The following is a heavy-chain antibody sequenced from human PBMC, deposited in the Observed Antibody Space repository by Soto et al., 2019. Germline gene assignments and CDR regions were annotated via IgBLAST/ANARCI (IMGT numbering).Heavy chain of an antibody. D-gene: IGHD1-26*01. V-gene: IGHV3-30*18. Sequence: QVQLVESGGGVVQPGRSLRLSCAVSGFTFSSYGMHWVRQAPGKGLEWVAVISYDGSNKYYADSVKGRFTISRDNSNNKLYLQMNSLRAEDTAVYYCAKTVWGWEILPDHYYGMDVWGQGTTVTVSS. J-gene: IGHJ6*02. CDR1: GFTFSSYG. CDR2: ISYDGSNK. CDR3: AKTVWGWEILPDHYYGMDV.